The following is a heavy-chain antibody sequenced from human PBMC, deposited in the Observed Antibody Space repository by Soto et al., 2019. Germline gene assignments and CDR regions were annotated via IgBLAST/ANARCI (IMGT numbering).Heavy chain of an antibody. J-gene: IGHJ4*02. CDR1: GYTFTGYY. D-gene: IGHD1-26*01. CDR2: INPNTGGT. CDR3: TREVGGTYSYFDY. V-gene: IGHV1-2*02. Sequence: QVHLVQSGAEVKQPGASVKVYCKASGYTFTGYYIHWVRQAPGQGLEWMGWINPNTGGTNYAQKFQGRVTMTRDTSFSTAYTALRALRSDDTAVSYCTREVGGTYSYFDYWGQGTLVTVSS.